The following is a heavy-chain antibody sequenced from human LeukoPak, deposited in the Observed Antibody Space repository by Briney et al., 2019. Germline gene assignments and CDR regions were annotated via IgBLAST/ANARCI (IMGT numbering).Heavy chain of an antibody. Sequence: ASVKVSCKASGYTFTSYDINWVRQATGQGLEWMGWMNPNSGNTGYAQKFQGRVTMTSNTSISTAYMELSSLRSDDTAVYYCARGVKKALRFLEWLSKTVYYMDVWGKGTTVTVSS. J-gene: IGHJ6*03. CDR2: MNPNSGNT. CDR3: ARGVKKALRFLEWLSKTVYYMDV. D-gene: IGHD3-3*01. V-gene: IGHV1-8*01. CDR1: GYTFTSYD.